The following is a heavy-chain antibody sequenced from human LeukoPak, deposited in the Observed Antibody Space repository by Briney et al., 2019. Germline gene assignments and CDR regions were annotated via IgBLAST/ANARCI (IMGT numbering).Heavy chain of an antibody. Sequence: GGSLRLSCAASGFTFSSYGMSWVRQAPGKGLEWVSAISGSGGSTYYADSVKGRFTISRDSSKNTLYLQMNSLRAEDTAVYYCAKDIGYCSGGSCALFDYWGQGTLVTVSS. V-gene: IGHV3-23*01. CDR2: ISGSGGST. J-gene: IGHJ4*01. CDR1: GFTFSSYG. D-gene: IGHD2-15*01. CDR3: AKDIGYCSGGSCALFDY.